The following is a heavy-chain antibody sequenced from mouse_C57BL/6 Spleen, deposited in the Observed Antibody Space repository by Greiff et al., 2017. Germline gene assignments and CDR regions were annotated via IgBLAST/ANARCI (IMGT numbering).Heavy chain of an antibody. D-gene: IGHD1-1*01. V-gene: IGHV1-64*01. J-gene: IGHJ4*01. CDR2: IHPNSGST. Sequence: QVQLQQPGAELVKPGASVKLSCKASGYTFTSYWMHWVKQRPGQGLEWIGMIHPNSGSTNYNEKFKSKATLTVDKSSSTAYMQLSSLPSEDSAVYYCARTTVVHYAMDYWGQGTSVTVSS. CDR3: ARTTVVHYAMDY. CDR1: GYTFTSYW.